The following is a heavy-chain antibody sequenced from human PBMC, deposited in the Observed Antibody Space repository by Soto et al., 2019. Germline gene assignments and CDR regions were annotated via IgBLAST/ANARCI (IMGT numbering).Heavy chain of an antibody. CDR1: GFTFSSYA. CDR2: ISYDGSNK. Sequence: QVQLVESGGGVVQPGRSLRLSCAASGFTFSSYAMHWVRQAPGKGLEWVAVISYDGSNKYYADSVKGRLTISRDNSKNTLYLQMNSLRAEDTAVYYCAREGFVAGTTIPFDYWGQGTLVTVSS. J-gene: IGHJ4*02. D-gene: IGHD6-19*01. V-gene: IGHV3-30-3*01. CDR3: AREGFVAGTTIPFDY.